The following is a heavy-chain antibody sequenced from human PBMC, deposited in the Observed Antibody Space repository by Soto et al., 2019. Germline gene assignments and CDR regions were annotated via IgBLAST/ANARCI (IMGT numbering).Heavy chain of an antibody. V-gene: IGHV3-53*04. J-gene: IGHJ5*02. CDR1: GFTVSSNY. CDR3: ARGRDCGGDCPNWFDP. Sequence: EVQLVESGGGLVQPGGSLRLSCAASGFTVSSNYMSWVRQAPGKGLEWVSVIYSGGSTYYADSVKGRFTISRHNSKNTLYLQMNSLRGEDTAVYYCARGRDCGGDCPNWFDPWGQGTLVTVSS. CDR2: IYSGGST. D-gene: IGHD2-21*02.